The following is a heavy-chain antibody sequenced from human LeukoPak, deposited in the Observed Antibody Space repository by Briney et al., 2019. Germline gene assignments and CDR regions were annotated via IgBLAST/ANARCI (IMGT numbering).Heavy chain of an antibody. Sequence: SVKVSCKASGGTFSSYAISWVRQAPGQGLEWMGGIIPIFGTANYAQKFQGRVTITADKSTSTAYMELSSLRSEDTAVYYCARRVPATAPPAWFDPCGQGTLVTVSS. CDR1: GGTFSSYA. V-gene: IGHV1-69*06. CDR2: IIPIFGTA. D-gene: IGHD2-2*01. CDR3: ARRVPATAPPAWFDP. J-gene: IGHJ5*02.